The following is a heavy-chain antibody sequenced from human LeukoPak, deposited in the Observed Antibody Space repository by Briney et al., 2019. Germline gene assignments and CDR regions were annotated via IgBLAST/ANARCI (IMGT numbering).Heavy chain of an antibody. V-gene: IGHV3-23*01. CDR1: GFTFSSYA. D-gene: IGHD6-19*01. CDR2: ISGSGGST. Sequence: PGGSLRLSCAASGFTFSSYAMSWVRQAPGKGLEWVSAISGSGGSTYYADSVKGRFTISRDNSKNTLYLQMNSLRAEDTAVYYCARAAGRDMNTRGGCYYYYMDVWGKGTTVTVSS. J-gene: IGHJ6*03. CDR3: ARAAGRDMNTRGGCYYYYMDV.